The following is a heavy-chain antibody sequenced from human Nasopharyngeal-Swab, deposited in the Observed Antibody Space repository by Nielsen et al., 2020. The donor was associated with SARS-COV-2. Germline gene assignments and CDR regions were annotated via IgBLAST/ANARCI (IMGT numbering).Heavy chain of an antibody. CDR3: ARGNIAIQYYYYGMDV. D-gene: IGHD2/OR15-2a*01. Sequence: ASVKVSCKASGYTFTSYAMNWVRQAPGQGLEWMGWTNTNTGNPTYAQGFTGRFVFSLDTSVSTAYLQISSLKAEDTAVYYCARGNIAIQYYYYGMDVWGQGTTVTVSS. V-gene: IGHV7-4-1*02. CDR2: TNTNTGNP. CDR1: GYTFTSYA. J-gene: IGHJ6*02.